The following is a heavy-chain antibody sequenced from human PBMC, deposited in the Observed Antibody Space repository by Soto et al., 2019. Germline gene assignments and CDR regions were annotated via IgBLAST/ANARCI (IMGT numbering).Heavy chain of an antibody. CDR1: GFTFSSYA. V-gene: IGHV3-30-3*01. CDR2: ISYDGSNK. J-gene: IGHJ6*02. Sequence: QVQLVESGGGVVQPGRSLRLSCAASGFTFSSYAMHWVRQAPGKGLEWVAVISYDGSNKYHADSVKGRFTISRDNSTNTLYLQMNRLRAADTAAYYCAGDLGIYYYYYGMDVWGQGTTVTVSS. CDR3: AGDLGIYYYYYGMDV.